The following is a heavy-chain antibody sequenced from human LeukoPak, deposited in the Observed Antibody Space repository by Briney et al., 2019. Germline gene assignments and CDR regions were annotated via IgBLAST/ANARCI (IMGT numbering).Heavy chain of an antibody. J-gene: IGHJ5*02. D-gene: IGHD3-3*01. Sequence: GGSLRLSCAASGFSFRNAWMHWVRQAPGKGLVWVSRIKGDGSVTVYADSVKGRFTISRDNAKNTLYLQMNSLRVEDTAVYYCARSDWFDPWGQGTLVTVSS. CDR1: GFSFRNAW. CDR3: ARSDWFDP. V-gene: IGHV3-74*01. CDR2: IKGDGSVT.